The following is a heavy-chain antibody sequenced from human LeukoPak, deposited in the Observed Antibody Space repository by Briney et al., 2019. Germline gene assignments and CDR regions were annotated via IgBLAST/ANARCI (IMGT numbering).Heavy chain of an antibody. V-gene: IGHV3-30*04. CDR2: MSHEGSNE. CDR3: ARDFDIMTGYSVFDY. D-gene: IGHD3-9*01. Sequence: GKSLRLSCAASGFTFSDYVIYWVRQAPGKGLEWVAVMSHEGSNEEYADSVKGRFTISRDNSKKTLYLQMNSLRPDDTAMYYCARDFDIMTGYSVFDYWGQETLVTVSS. CDR1: GFTFSDYV. J-gene: IGHJ4*02.